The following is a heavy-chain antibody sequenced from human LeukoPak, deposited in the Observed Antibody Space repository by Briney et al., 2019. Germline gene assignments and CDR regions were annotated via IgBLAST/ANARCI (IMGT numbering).Heavy chain of an antibody. CDR3: ARDSPRPGFDAFDI. CDR2: INPSGGST. Sequence: GASVKVSCKASGYTFTSYYMHWVRQAPGQGLEWMGIINPSGGSTSYAQKFQGRVTITRDTSASTAHMELSSLRSEDTAVYYCARDSPRPGFDAFDIWGQGTMVTVSS. D-gene: IGHD3-10*01. V-gene: IGHV1-46*01. CDR1: GYTFTSYY. J-gene: IGHJ3*02.